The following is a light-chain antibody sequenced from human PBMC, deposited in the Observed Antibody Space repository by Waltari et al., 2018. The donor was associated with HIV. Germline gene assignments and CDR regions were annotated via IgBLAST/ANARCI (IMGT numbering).Light chain of an antibody. CDR2: EVS. CDR1: TRPVGGDPY. J-gene: IGLJ1*01. Sequence: QSALTQPASVSGSPGQSITISCTGTTRPVGGDPYVPWYQQHPGKAPKLMIYEVSNRPSGVSNRFSGSKSGSTASLTISGLQAEDEADYYCSSYTRSTVYVFGTGTKVTVL. CDR3: SSYTRSTVYV. V-gene: IGLV2-14*01.